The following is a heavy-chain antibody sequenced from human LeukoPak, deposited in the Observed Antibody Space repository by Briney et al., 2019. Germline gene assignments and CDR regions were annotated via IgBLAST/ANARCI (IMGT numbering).Heavy chain of an antibody. V-gene: IGHV3-30*18. CDR2: ISSDGSSK. Sequence: GGSLRLSCVVSGFTFRNAGMHWVRQAPGRGLEWVAVISSDGSSKYYTGSVKGRFTISRDDSKNTLYLELNSLRTEDTAVYYCAKDKGRKFFDYWGQGTLVTASS. CDR3: AKDKGRKFFDY. J-gene: IGHJ4*02. CDR1: GFTFRNAG.